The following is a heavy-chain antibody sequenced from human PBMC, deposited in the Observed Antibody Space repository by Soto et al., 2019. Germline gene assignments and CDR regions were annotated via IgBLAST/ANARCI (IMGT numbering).Heavy chain of an antibody. CDR2: INSDGSVS. CDR3: ARGDCGGGSCYSLAGSFYYYMDA. V-gene: IGHV3-74*02. J-gene: IGHJ6*03. Sequence: EVQLVESGGGLVQPGGSLRLSCAASGFTFSNYWMYWVRQAPGKGLEWVSRINSDGSVSSYADSVKGRLTISRDNVKNTLYLQMDSLRAEDTAVYYCARGDCGGGSCYSLAGSFYYYMDAWGKGTTVTVFS. CDR1: GFTFSNYW. D-gene: IGHD2-15*01.